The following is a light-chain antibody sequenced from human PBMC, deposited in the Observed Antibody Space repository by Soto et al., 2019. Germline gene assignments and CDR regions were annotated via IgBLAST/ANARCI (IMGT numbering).Light chain of an antibody. Sequence: QSALTQPASVSGSPGQSITISCTGTSSDVGGYNDVSWYQQHPGKAPKLMIYDVSNRPSGVSNRFSGSKSGNTASLTISGLQAEDEADYYCSSYTSSSTGVFGTGTKVTVL. CDR1: SSDVGGYND. V-gene: IGLV2-14*01. CDR2: DVS. CDR3: SSYTSSSTGV. J-gene: IGLJ1*01.